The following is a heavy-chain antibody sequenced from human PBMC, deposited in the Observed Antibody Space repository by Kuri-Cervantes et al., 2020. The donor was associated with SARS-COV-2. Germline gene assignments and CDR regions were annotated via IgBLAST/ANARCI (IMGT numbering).Heavy chain of an antibody. Sequence: GGSLRLSCAASGFTFSSYSMNWVRQAPGKGLEWVAVIWYDGSNKYYADSVKGRFTISRDNSKNTLYLQMNSLRAEDTAVYYCARTERSWYGAFDIWGQGTTVTVSS. CDR2: IWYDGSNK. D-gene: IGHD6-13*01. J-gene: IGHJ3*02. CDR3: ARTERSWYGAFDI. V-gene: IGHV3-33*08. CDR1: GFTFSSYS.